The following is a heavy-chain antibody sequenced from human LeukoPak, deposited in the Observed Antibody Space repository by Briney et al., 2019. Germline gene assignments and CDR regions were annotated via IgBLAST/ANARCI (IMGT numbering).Heavy chain of an antibody. V-gene: IGHV1-3*01. CDR1: GYTFSSYA. J-gene: IGHJ6*04. CDR3: ASGQYSSGWYLGNYYYGMDV. Sequence: ASVKVSCKASGYTFSSYAMHWVRQAPGQRLEWMGWINAGSGNTKYSLKFQGRVTITRDTSASTAYMELSSLRSEDTAAYYCASGQYSSGWYLGNYYYGMDVWGKGTTVTVSS. CDR2: INAGSGNT. D-gene: IGHD6-19*01.